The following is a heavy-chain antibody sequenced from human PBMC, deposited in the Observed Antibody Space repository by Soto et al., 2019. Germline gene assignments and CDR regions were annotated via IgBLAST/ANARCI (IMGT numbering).Heavy chain of an antibody. J-gene: IGHJ5*02. CDR3: ASTHYDFWSGYGSYWFDP. CDR1: GGATTSDNY. V-gene: IGHV4-61*01. D-gene: IGHD3-3*01. Sequence: SETLSLTCTVSGGATTSDNYWTCIRQPPGKGLEWLGHIYYSGSTNYNPSLKSRVTISVDTSKNQFSLKLSSVTAADTAVYYCASTHYDFWSGYGSYWFDPWGQGTLVTVSS. CDR2: IYYSGST.